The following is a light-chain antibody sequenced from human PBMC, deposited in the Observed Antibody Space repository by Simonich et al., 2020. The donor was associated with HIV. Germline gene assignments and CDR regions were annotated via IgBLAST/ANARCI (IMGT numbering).Light chain of an antibody. V-gene: IGLV2-14*03. CDR2: DVN. J-gene: IGLJ3*02. Sequence: QFSLTPPPPRFGFPGQSNTISCPGTSSDVGDFPIGSWYQQHPGKAPKLIIYDVNNRPSGVSNRFSGSKSGNTASLTISGLQAEDEADYFCSSHTTSRPWVFGGGTKLTVL. CDR3: SSHTTSRPWV. CDR1: SSDVGDFPI.